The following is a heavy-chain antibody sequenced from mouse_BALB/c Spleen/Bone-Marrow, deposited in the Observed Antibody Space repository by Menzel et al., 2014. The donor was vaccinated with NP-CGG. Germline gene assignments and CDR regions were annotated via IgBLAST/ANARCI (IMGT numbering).Heavy chain of an antibody. CDR3: ATGSSYWYFDV. V-gene: IGHV1S34*01. Sequence: LVKPGASVKISCKASGYSFTGYYMHWVKQSHGKSLEWIGYISCYNGATSYNQKFKGKATFTVDTSSSTAYMQFNSLTSEDSAVYYCATGSSYWYFDVWGAGTTVAVSS. J-gene: IGHJ1*01. D-gene: IGHD1-1*01. CDR1: GYSFTGYY. CDR2: ISCYNGAT.